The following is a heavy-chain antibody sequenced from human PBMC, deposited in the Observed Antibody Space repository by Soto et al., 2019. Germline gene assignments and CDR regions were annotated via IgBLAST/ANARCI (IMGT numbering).Heavy chain of an antibody. J-gene: IGHJ4*02. V-gene: IGHV3-23*01. CDR3: ARDHRYGDNWAFDY. Sequence: GGSLRLSCAASGFTFSSYAMSWVRQAPGKGLEWVSAISGSGGSTYYADSVKGRFTISRDNSKNTLYLQMNSLRAEDTAVYYCARDHRYGDNWAFDYWGQGALVTVSS. CDR2: ISGSGGST. CDR1: GFTFSSYA. D-gene: IGHD3-16*02.